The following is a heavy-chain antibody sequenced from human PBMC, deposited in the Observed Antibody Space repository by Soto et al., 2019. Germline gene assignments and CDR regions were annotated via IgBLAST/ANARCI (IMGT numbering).Heavy chain of an antibody. D-gene: IGHD6-19*01. CDR1: GYTFTGYA. CDR2: INAGNGNT. V-gene: IGHV1-3*01. CDR3: ARAVAVPADFDY. J-gene: IGHJ4*02. Sequence: GASVTVSCQTSGYTFTGYAMHLVRQAPGQRLEWMGWINAGNGNTKYSQKFQGRVTITRDTSASTAYMELSSLRSEDTAVYYCARAVAVPADFDYWGQGTLVTVSS.